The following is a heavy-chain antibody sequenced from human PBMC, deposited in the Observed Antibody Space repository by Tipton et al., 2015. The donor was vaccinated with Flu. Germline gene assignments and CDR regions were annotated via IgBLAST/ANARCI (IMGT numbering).Heavy chain of an antibody. CDR2: IYGDDDE. CDR3: AHINDIIRYHDGDGYFDY. V-gene: IGHV2-5*02. Sequence: LVKPTQTLTLTCTFSGFSLNTSGVGVAWIRQPPGKALEWLALIYGDDDERYSPSLKNRLSITRDTSKNQVVLTMTNMDPVDTATYHCAHINDIIRYHDGDGYFDYWGQGTLVTVSS. J-gene: IGHJ4*02. D-gene: IGHD3-22*01. CDR1: GFSLNTSGVG.